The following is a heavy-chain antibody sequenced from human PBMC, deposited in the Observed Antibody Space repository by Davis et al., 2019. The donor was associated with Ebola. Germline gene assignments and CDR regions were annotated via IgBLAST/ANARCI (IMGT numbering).Heavy chain of an antibody. V-gene: IGHV1-69*13. D-gene: IGHD1-7*01. J-gene: IGHJ4*02. CDR2: IIPIFGTA. Sequence: SVKVSCKASGGTFSSYAISWVRQAPGQGLEWMGGIIPIFGTANYAQKFQGRVTITADESTSTAYMELSSLRSEDTAVYYCARERNWNYVGMRRGGVPRAAGGWGQGTLVTVSS. CDR1: GGTFSSYA. CDR3: ARERNWNYVGMRRGGVPRAAGG.